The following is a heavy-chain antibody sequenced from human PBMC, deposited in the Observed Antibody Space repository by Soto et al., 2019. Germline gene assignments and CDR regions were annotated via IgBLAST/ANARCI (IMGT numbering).Heavy chain of an antibody. V-gene: IGHV4-34*01. D-gene: IGHD1-1*01. CDR2: MSHSGGT. J-gene: IGHJ3*02. CDR1: GGFVSSGSYY. CDR3: ARVERGTETTGVDEFDI. Sequence: QVQLLQGGAGLLTPSETLSLTCAVYGGFVSSGSYYWSWLRQPQGQGLEWIGAMSHSGGTHFNPSLKIRVPISVDTSKYQFSRKMPAVTSAETALYYFARVERGTETTGVDEFDIWGPGTMVTVSS.